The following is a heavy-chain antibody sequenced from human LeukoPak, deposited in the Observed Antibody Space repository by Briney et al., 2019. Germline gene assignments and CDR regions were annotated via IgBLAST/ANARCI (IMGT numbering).Heavy chain of an antibody. J-gene: IGHJ5*02. V-gene: IGHV4-34*01. CDR1: GGSFSGYY. CDR3: ARDNVLLWFGELGWFDP. Sequence: PSETLSLTCAVYGGSFSGYYWSWIRQPPGKGLEWIGQINHSGSTNYNPSLKSRVTISVDTSKNQFSLKLSSVTAADTAVYYCARDNVLLWFGELGWFDPWGQGTLVTVSS. CDR2: INHSGST. D-gene: IGHD3-10*01.